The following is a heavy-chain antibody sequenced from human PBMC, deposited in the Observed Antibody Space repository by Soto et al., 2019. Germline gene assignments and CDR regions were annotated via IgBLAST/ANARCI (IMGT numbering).Heavy chain of an antibody. CDR1: GFPLSTSGMR. D-gene: IGHD1-1*01. CDR2: IDGDDNK. J-gene: IGHJ4*02. CDR3: ARSMPSTGTLDF. V-gene: IGHV2-70*04. Sequence: SGPTLVNPTHTLTLTCTFSGFPLSTSGMRVSWIRQPPGQALEWLARIDGDDNKYYSTSLRTRLAISKDTSKNQVVLTMTNMDPVDTGTYFCARSMPSTGTLDFWGQGTLVTVSS.